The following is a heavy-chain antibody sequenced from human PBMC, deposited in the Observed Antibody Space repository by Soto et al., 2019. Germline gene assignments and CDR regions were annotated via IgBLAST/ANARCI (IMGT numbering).Heavy chain of an antibody. V-gene: IGHV1-18*01. CDR1: GYTFTSYG. J-gene: IGHJ6*03. D-gene: IGHD3-3*01. CDR2: ISAYNGNT. Sequence: ASVKVSCKASGYTFTSYGISWVRQAPGQGLEWMGWISAYNGNTNYAQKLQGRVTMTTDTSTSTAYMELRSLRSDDTAVYYCARETTSYYDFWSGYYTPYYMDVWGKRTTVTVSS. CDR3: ARETTSYYDFWSGYYTPYYMDV.